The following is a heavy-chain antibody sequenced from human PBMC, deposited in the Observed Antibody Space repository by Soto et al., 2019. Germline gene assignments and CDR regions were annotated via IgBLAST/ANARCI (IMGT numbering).Heavy chain of an antibody. CDR1: GVTFSSYA. V-gene: IGHV3-30-3*01. CDR2: ISYDGSNK. D-gene: IGHD6-6*01. J-gene: IGHJ4*02. Sequence: QVQLEESGGGVVQPGRSLRLSCAASGVTFSSYAMHWVRQAPGKGLEWVAVISYDGSNKYYADSVKGRFTISRDNSKNTLYLRMNCLRAEDTAVYYCARSYSSSSGFDFWGQGTLVTVFS. CDR3: ARSYSSSSGFDF.